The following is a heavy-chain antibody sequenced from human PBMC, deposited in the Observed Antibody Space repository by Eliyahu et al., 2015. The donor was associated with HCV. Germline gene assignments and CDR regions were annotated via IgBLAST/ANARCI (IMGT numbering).Heavy chain of an antibody. Sequence: EVQLVESGGGLVKPGGSLRLSCXASGFTFXKXWMSWVRQAPGKGGEWIGRIKSKTDGGTTDYAAPVKGRFTISRDDSKSTLYLQMNSLKTEDTAVYYCTTGAPGGFDYYLDVWGQGTTVTLSS. J-gene: IGHJ6*03. V-gene: IGHV3-15*01. CDR2: IKSKTDGGTT. D-gene: IGHD3-10*01. CDR3: TTGAPGGFDYYLDV. CDR1: GFTFXKXW.